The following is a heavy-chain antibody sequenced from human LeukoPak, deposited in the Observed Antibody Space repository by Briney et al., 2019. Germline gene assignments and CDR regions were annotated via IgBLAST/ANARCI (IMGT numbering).Heavy chain of an antibody. J-gene: IGHJ4*02. CDR3: AKSDPYGDSLIEI. CDR1: GFTFSGYA. Sequence: PGGSLRLSCAASGFTFSGYAMNWVRQAPGKGLEWLSHISSTGGIIYYADSVKGRLTVSRDNAKNSLYLQMNSLRAEDTAVYYCAKSDPYGDSLIEIWGQGALVTVSS. CDR2: ISSTGGII. V-gene: IGHV3-48*03. D-gene: IGHD4-17*01.